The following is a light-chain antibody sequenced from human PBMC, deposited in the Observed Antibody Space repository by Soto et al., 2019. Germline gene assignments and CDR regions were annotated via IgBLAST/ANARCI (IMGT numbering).Light chain of an antibody. CDR1: TSDVGGYDY. J-gene: IGLJ3*02. CDR2: DVS. CDR3: SSYTSSGTLV. V-gene: IGLV2-14*01. Sequence: QSALTQTVSVSGSPGQSITISCTGTTSDVGGYDYVSWYQQHPGKAPKLMIYDVSNRPSGISNRFSGSKSGNTASLTISGLQAEDEADYYCSSYTSSGTLVFGGGTKLTVL.